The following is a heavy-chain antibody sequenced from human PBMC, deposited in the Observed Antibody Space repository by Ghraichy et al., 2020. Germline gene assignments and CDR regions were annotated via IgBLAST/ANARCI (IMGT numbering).Heavy chain of an antibody. CDR1: GFTFSSYA. J-gene: IGHJ6*02. D-gene: IGHD3-10*01. Sequence: LSLTCAASGFTFSSYAMSWVRQAPGKGLECVSAISGSGGSTYYADSVKGRFTISRDNSKNTLYLQMNSLRAEDTAVYYCAKVLFVMGKDEYYGPSYGMDVWGQGTTVTVSS. CDR3: AKVLFVMGKDEYYGPSYGMDV. CDR2: ISGSGGST. V-gene: IGHV3-23*01.